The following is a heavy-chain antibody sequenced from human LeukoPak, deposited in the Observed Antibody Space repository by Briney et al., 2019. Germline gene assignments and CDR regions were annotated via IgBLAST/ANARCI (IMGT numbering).Heavy chain of an antibody. J-gene: IGHJ3*02. CDR1: GFTFSNAW. CDR2: IKSKTDGGKT. Sequence: GGSLRLSCAASGFTFSNAWMSWVRQAPGKGLEWVGRIKSKTDGGKTDYAAPVKGRFTISRDDSKNTLYPQMNSLKTEDTAVYYCTTDHGDHAFDIWGRGTMVTVSS. D-gene: IGHD4-17*01. CDR3: TTDHGDHAFDI. V-gene: IGHV3-15*01.